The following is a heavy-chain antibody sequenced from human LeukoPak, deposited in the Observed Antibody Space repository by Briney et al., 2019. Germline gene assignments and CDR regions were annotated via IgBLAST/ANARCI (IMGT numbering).Heavy chain of an antibody. D-gene: IGHD4-17*01. CDR1: GGSISSSNW. J-gene: IGHJ3*02. Sequence: PSETLSLTCAVSGGSISSSNWWSWVRQPPGKGLEWIGEIYHSGSTNYNPSLKSRVTISVDKSKNQFSLKLSSVTAADTAVYYCARVLTVTTEDDAFDIWGQGTMVTVSS. CDR3: ARVLTVTTEDDAFDI. V-gene: IGHV4-4*02. CDR2: IYHSGST.